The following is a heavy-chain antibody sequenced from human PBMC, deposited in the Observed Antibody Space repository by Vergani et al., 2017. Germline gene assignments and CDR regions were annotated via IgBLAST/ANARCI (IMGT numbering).Heavy chain of an antibody. CDR2: IYSSGST. V-gene: IGHV4-61*02. D-gene: IGHD1-26*01. CDR1: GDSISRGNYY. CDR3: ARGTFLPAFDN. Sequence: QVQLQESGPGLLKPSQTLSLTCSVAGDSISRGNYYWNWIRQPAGKGLEWMGRIYSSGSTSYNPSIKSRITMSLDTSKNQFSLSLSSVTAADTAVYYCARGTFLPAFDNLGQGRVVTGSS. J-gene: IGHJ3*02.